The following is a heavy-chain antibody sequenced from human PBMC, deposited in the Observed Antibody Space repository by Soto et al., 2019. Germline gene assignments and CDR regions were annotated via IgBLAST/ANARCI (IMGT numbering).Heavy chain of an antibody. J-gene: IGHJ4*02. Sequence: PSGSLSLTSSVSGGSIRNFYWHWIRQPPGRGLEWVGYIYYRGTTKYSASLRSRVTISVDTSQNQISLRLTSVTAADTAVYFCAREVAVPCTNHFEYWRQG. CDR1: GGSIRNFY. CDR3: AREVAVPCTNHFEY. V-gene: IGHV4-59*01. CDR2: IYYRGTT. D-gene: IGHD2-2*01.